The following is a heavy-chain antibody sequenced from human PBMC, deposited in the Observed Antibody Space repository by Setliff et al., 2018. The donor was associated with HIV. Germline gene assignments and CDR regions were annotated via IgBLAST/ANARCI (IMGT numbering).Heavy chain of an antibody. V-gene: IGHV4-39*01. CDR2: IYYSGST. Sequence: TLSLTCTVSGGSISSSSYYWGWIRQPPGKGLEWIGSIYYSGSTYYNPSLKSRVTISVGTSKNQFSLKLSSVTAADTAVYYCARLTTVTNYYYYYMDVWGKGTTVTVSS. CDR3: ARLTTVTNYYYYYMDV. J-gene: IGHJ6*03. D-gene: IGHD4-4*01. CDR1: GGSISSSSYY.